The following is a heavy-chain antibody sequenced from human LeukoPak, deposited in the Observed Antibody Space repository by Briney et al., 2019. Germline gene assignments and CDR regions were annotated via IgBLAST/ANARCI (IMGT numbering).Heavy chain of an antibody. J-gene: IGHJ4*02. Sequence: GASVKVSRKASGYTFMSYGIAWVRQAPGQGLEWMGWISVYDGNTNYAQKFQGRVTMTIDTSTSTAYMELRSLRSDDTAVYYCARDGYFDYWGQGSLVSVSS. CDR1: GYTFMSYG. V-gene: IGHV1-18*01. CDR2: ISVYDGNT. CDR3: ARDGYFDY.